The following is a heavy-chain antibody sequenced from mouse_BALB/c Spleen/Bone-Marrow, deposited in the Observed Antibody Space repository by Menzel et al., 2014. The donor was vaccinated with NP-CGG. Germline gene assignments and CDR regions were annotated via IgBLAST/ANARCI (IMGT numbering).Heavy chain of an antibody. J-gene: IGHJ3*01. Sequence: LVESGAELVEPGASVKLSCKASGYTFTSYDINWVRQRPEQGLEWIGWFFPGDGSTKYNEKFKGKATLTTDKSSSTAYMQLSRLTSEDSAVYFCARRVYYDYDGGAWLAYWGQGTLVTVSA. CDR3: ARRVYYDYDGGAWLAY. V-gene: IGHV1-85*01. CDR2: FFPGDGST. CDR1: GYTFTSYD. D-gene: IGHD2-4*01.